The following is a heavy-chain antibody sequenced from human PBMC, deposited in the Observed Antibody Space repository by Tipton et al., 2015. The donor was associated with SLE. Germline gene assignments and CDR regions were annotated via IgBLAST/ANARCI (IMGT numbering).Heavy chain of an antibody. D-gene: IGHD3-10*01. Sequence: TLSLTCTVSGGSFSCVVHFWRWIRQLPGKGVEWIGNIENSGTTYYYPPLTSRLTMSVDTSKKHFSLHLSSVTAADTAVYYCARVQGNYYYYMDVWGEGTTVTVS. CDR3: ARVQGNYYYYMDV. CDR2: IENSGTT. V-gene: IGHV4-31*03. J-gene: IGHJ6*03. CDR1: GGSFSCVVHF.